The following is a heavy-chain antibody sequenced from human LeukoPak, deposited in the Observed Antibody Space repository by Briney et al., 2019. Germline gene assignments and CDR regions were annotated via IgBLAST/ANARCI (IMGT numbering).Heavy chain of an antibody. CDR2: ISGSGDST. CDR1: GFTISSYA. V-gene: IGHV3-23*01. Sequence: GGSLRLSCAASGFTISSYAMSWVRQAPGKGLEWVSSISGSGDSTYYADSVKGRFTISRDNSVNTLYLQMNSLRAEDTAVYYCAKSSPMTMVRGANDYWGQGTLVTVSS. CDR3: AKSSPMTMVRGANDY. D-gene: IGHD3-10*01. J-gene: IGHJ4*02.